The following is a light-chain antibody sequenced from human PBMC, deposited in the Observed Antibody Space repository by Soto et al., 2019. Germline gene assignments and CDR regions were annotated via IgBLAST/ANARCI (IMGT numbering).Light chain of an antibody. Sequence: DIQLTQSPSFLSASVGDRVTIACRASQGISTSLGWYQQKPGTAPKLLIYAAFTLQSGVPSRFSGSGSGTEFTLTISSLRPEDFATYYCQQLNTYPPTFGGGTKVEIK. CDR1: QGISTS. CDR3: QQLNTYPPT. CDR2: AAF. J-gene: IGKJ4*01. V-gene: IGKV1-9*01.